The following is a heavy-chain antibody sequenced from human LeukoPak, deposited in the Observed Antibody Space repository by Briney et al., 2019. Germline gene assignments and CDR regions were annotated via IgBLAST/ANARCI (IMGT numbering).Heavy chain of an antibody. J-gene: IGHJ4*02. CDR1: GGLIRTYY. Sequence: KPSETLSLTCTVSGGLIRTYYWSWIRQPPGKGLGWMGYIYHSGNTDYNPSLKSRVTISVDSSKNQFSLKLSSVTAADTAVYYCARDLGHFDYWGQGTLVTVSS. D-gene: IGHD7-27*01. CDR3: ARDLGHFDY. CDR2: IYHSGNT. V-gene: IGHV4-59*01.